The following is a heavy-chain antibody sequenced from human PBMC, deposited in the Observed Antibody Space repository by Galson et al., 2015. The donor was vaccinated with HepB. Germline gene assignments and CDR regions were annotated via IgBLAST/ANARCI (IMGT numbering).Heavy chain of an antibody. CDR2: ISAYNGNT. D-gene: IGHD5-12*01. CDR1: GYTFTGYG. V-gene: IGHV1-18*01. Sequence: CKASGYTFTGYGISWVRQASGQGLEWMGRISAYNGNTNYAQKFQGRVTITTDTSTSKAYMALRSLRSDDTAVYSSASVGYDFDYWGQGTLFTVSS. CDR3: ASVGYDFDY. J-gene: IGHJ4*02.